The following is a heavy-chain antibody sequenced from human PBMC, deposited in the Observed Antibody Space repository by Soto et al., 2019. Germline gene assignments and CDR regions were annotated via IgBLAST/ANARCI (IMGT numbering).Heavy chain of an antibody. CDR3: AAWDISNI. CDR2: INPEGNAK. Sequence: GGSLRLSCSGFGFSINTYWMNWIRQTPGKGLEWVANINPEGNAKTYVDPVKGRFFVSRDNTRNSLDLQMTSLRVEDSAIYFCAAWDISNIWGQGILVTISS. D-gene: IGHD2-15*01. J-gene: IGHJ4*02. V-gene: IGHV3-7*01. CDR1: GFSINTYW.